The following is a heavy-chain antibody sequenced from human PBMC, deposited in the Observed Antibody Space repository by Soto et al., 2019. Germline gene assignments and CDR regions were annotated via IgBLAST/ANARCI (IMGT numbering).Heavy chain of an antibody. D-gene: IGHD1-26*01. J-gene: IGHJ4*02. CDR1: GGSFSGYY. CDR2: INHSGST. Sequence: SETLSLTCAVYGGSFSGYYWSWIRQPPGKGLEWIGEINHSGSTNYNPSLKSRVTISVDTSKNQFSLKLSSVTAADTAVYYCARGGREPVYWGQGTLVTVSS. V-gene: IGHV4-34*01. CDR3: ARGGREPVY.